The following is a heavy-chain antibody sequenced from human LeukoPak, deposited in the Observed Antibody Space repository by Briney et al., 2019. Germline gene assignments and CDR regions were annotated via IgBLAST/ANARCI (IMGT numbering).Heavy chain of an antibody. CDR1: GFAFSSYW. D-gene: IGHD1-26*01. Sequence: GGSLRLSCAASGFAFSSYWMSWVRQAPGKGLEWVANIKQDGSEKYYVDSVKGRFTISRDNAKNSLYLQMNSLRAEDTAVYYCASPRGSYRAFDYWGQGTLVTVSS. J-gene: IGHJ4*02. CDR2: IKQDGSEK. CDR3: ASPRGSYRAFDY. V-gene: IGHV3-7*01.